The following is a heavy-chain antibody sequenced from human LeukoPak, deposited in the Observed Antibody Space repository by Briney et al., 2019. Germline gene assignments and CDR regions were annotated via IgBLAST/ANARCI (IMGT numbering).Heavy chain of an antibody. CDR1: GFTVSNNY. CDR2: IYTGGST. V-gene: IGHV3-53*01. CDR3: ARGRQGYGDYFS. J-gene: IGHJ5*02. D-gene: IGHD4-17*01. Sequence: GGSLRLSCAASGFTVSNNYMSWVRQAPGKGLEWGSVIYTGGSTDYADSVKGRFTISRDNSKNTLYLQMNSLRAEDTAMYYCARGRQGYGDYFSWGQGTLVTVSS.